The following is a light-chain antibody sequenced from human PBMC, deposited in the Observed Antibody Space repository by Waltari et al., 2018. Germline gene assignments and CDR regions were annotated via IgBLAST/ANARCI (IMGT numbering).Light chain of an antibody. Sequence: DIQMTQSPSTLSASIGDRVTITCRASQRISRWLDWYQQKPGKAPNLLIYKTSSLQSGVPSRFNGSVSGTEFTLTISSLQPEDFATYYCQQYNTYSLWAFGQGTKVEIK. V-gene: IGKV1-5*03. CDR1: QRISRW. CDR2: KTS. CDR3: QQYNTYSLWA. J-gene: IGKJ1*01.